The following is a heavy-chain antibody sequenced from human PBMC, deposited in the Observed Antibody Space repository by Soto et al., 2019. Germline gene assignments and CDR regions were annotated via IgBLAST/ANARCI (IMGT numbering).Heavy chain of an antibody. CDR1: GGTFSSYA. CDR2: IIPIFGTA. V-gene: IGHV1-69*06. Sequence: SVKVSCKASGGTFSSYAISWVRKAPGQGLEWMGGIIPIFGTANYAQKFQGRVTITADKSTSTAYMELSSLRSEDTAVYYCARSVLGIAAAGADYYYYGMDVWGQGTTVTVSS. CDR3: ARSVLGIAAAGADYYYYGMDV. D-gene: IGHD6-13*01. J-gene: IGHJ6*02.